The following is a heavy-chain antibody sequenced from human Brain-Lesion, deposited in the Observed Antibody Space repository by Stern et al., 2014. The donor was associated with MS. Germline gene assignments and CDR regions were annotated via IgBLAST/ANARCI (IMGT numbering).Heavy chain of an antibody. V-gene: IGHV1-24*01. CDR1: GYTLTELS. Sequence: DQLVESGAEVKKPGASVKVSCKVSGYTLTELSMHLVRQAPRKGLEWMGGFDPEDGETIYAQKFQGRVTMTEDTSTDTAYMELSSLRSEDTAVYYCATLSPGAGGNYYRHFDYWGQGTLVTVSS. CDR3: ATLSPGAGGNYYRHFDY. D-gene: IGHD1-26*01. J-gene: IGHJ4*02. CDR2: FDPEDGET.